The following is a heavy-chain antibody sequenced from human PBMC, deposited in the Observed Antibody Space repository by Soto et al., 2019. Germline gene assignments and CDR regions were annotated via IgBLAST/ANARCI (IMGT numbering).Heavy chain of an antibody. CDR2: IYHSGRT. V-gene: IGHV4-34*01. CDR1: GGSFSGDH. D-gene: IGHD1-26*01. Sequence: QVQLQQWGAGLLKPSETLSLTCAVYGGSFSGDHWSWIRQPPGKELEWIGEIYHSGRTNYNPSLKSRVTISIDTSKNPFSLKVNSMSAAHTAVYYCARGQAIIDGARGNYYYCLAVWGKGTAVTVSS. J-gene: IGHJ6*03. CDR3: ARGQAIIDGARGNYYYCLAV.